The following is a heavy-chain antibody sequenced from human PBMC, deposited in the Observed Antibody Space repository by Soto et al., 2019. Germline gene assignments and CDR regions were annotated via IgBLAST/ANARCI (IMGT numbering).Heavy chain of an antibody. Sequence: QVQLVQSGGEVKKPGASVKLSCTASGYTFTSYGISWVRQAPGKGREWMGWSSAHNGKTNYVQNVQGRVTMTTATSKRTAYMDLRSLRSDDTAVYYCARGGDVNYYHGMDVWGQGTTVTVSS. CDR1: GYTFTSYG. CDR3: ARGGDVNYYHGMDV. CDR2: SSAHNGKT. V-gene: IGHV1-18*01. D-gene: IGHD5-12*01. J-gene: IGHJ6*02.